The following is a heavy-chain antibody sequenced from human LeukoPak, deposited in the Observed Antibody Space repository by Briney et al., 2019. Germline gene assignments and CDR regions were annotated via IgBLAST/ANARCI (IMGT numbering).Heavy chain of an antibody. CDR1: GGTFSIYA. V-gene: IGHV1-2*02. CDR3: TRGGDDEGPNYFDY. J-gene: IGHJ4*02. D-gene: IGHD3-10*01. Sequence: ASVKVSCKASGGTFSIYAISWVRQAPGHGLEWLGWINLNSGGTHYVQKFQGRVTMTRDTSISTAYMDLSGLRSDDTAVYYCTRGGDDEGPNYFDYWGQGTLVTVSS. CDR2: INLNSGGT.